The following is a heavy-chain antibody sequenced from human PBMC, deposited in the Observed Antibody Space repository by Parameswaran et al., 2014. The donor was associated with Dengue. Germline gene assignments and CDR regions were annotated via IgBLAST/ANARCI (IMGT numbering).Heavy chain of an antibody. CDR2: INAGNGNT. Sequence: WVRQAPGQRLEWMGWINAGNGNTKYSQKFQGRVTITRDTSASTAYMELSSLRSEDTAVYYCASTVAVAGNWGLDYWGQGTLVTVSS. V-gene: IGHV1-3*01. CDR3: ASTVAVAGNWGLDY. D-gene: IGHD6-19*01. J-gene: IGHJ4*02.